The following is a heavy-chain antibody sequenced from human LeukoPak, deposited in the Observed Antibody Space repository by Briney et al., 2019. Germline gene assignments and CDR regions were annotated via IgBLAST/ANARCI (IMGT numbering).Heavy chain of an antibody. CDR1: GYTFTSYD. J-gene: IGHJ4*02. D-gene: IGHD6-13*01. V-gene: IGHV1-8*01. CDR2: MNPNSGNT. Sequence: GASVKVSCKASGYTFTSYDINWVRQATGQGLEWMGWMNPNSGNTGYAQKFQGRVTMTRNTSISTAYMELSSLKSEDTAVYYCARGENDLGIAERIDYWGQGTLVTVSS. CDR3: ARGENDLGIAERIDY.